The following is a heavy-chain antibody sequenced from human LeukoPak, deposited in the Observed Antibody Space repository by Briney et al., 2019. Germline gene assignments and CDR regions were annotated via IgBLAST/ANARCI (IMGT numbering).Heavy chain of an antibody. J-gene: IGHJ4*02. CDR2: IYHSGST. V-gene: IGHV4-30-2*01. D-gene: IGHD6-19*01. CDR1: GGSISSGGYY. CDR3: ARFRSSGDGY. Sequence: SQTLSLTCTVSGGSISSGGYYWSWIRQPPGKGLEWIGYIYHSGSTYYNPSLKSRVTISVDRSKNQFSLKLSSVTAADTAVYYCARFRSSGDGYWGQGTLVTVSS.